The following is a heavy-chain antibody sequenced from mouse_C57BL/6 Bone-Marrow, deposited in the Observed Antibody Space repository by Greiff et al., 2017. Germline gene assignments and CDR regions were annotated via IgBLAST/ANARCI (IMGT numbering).Heavy chain of an antibody. CDR1: GYSFTGYY. V-gene: IGHV1-42*01. D-gene: IGHD1-1*01. J-gene: IGHJ3*01. CDR2: INPSTGGT. CDR3: ARSYYYGSSPAWFAY. Sequence: VQLKQSGPELVKPGASVKISCKASGYSFTGYYMNWVKQSPEKSLEWIGEINPSTGGTTYNQKFKAKATLTVDKSSSTAYMQLKSLTSEDSAVYYCARSYYYGSSPAWFAYWGQGNLVTGSA.